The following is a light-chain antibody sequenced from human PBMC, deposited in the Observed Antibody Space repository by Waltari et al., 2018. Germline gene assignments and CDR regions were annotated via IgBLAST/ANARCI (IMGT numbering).Light chain of an antibody. Sequence: SYVLTQPPSVSVAPGKTARITCGGDNLGTKSVHWYQQKPGQAPVLVISYDTDRPSGIPERLSGSNSGNTATLTISRVEAADEADYYCQVWHSSSGFFGTGTKVIVL. J-gene: IGLJ1*01. V-gene: IGLV3-21*01. CDR3: QVWHSSSGF. CDR2: YDT. CDR1: NLGTKS.